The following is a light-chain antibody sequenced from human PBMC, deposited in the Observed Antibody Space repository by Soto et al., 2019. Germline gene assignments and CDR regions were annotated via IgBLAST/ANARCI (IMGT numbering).Light chain of an antibody. J-gene: IGKJ2*01. CDR1: QTINTEF. CDR3: QRYGSSPLYA. V-gene: IGKV3-20*01. CDR2: GTS. Sequence: EIVLTQSPGTLSLSPGERATFSCRTSQTINTEFLAWYQQRPGRAPRLLIHGTSNRATGIPDRFSGSGSGTDFTLTISALEPEDFAVYYCQRYGSSPLYAFGQGTKLEI.